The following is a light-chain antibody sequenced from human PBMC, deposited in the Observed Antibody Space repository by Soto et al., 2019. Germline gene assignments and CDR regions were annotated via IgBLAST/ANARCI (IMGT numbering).Light chain of an antibody. J-gene: IGKJ4*01. CDR2: GVS. V-gene: IGKV3-20*01. CDR1: QSVRSDY. Sequence: EIVLTQSPGTLSLSPGERATLSCRASQSVRSDYFAWYQQKPGQAPRVIIFGVSTRATGIPDRFSGSGSGTDFTLTISRLEPEDFALYYCQQYGNSPLTFGGGTKGDIK. CDR3: QQYGNSPLT.